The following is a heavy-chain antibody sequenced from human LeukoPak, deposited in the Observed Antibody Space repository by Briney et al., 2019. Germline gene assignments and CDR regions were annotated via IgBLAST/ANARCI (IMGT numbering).Heavy chain of an antibody. CDR1: GGSISSSNW. CDR2: IYHSGST. V-gene: IGHV4-4*02. J-gene: IGHJ4*02. D-gene: IGHD1-26*01. CDR3: ARNSGSYYEADY. Sequence: SGTLSLTCAVSGGSISSSNWWSWVRQPPGKGLEWIGEIYHSGSTNYNPSLKSRVTISVDTSKNQFSLKLSSVTAADTAVYYCARNSGSYYEADYWGQGTLVTVSS.